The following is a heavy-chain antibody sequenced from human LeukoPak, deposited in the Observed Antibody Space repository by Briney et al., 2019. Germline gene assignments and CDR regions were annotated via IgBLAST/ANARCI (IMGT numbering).Heavy chain of an antibody. D-gene: IGHD3-22*01. J-gene: IGHJ3*02. V-gene: IGHV4-34*01. CDR1: GGSFSGYF. Sequence: SETLSLTCAVYGGSFSGYFWSWIRQPPGKGLEWIGDINHNGGTNYNPSLKSRVTISGDTSKNQFSLKLSSVTAADTAVYFCARGPYSYDMSASVDIWGQGTMVTVSS. CDR2: INHNGGT. CDR3: ARGPYSYDMSASVDI.